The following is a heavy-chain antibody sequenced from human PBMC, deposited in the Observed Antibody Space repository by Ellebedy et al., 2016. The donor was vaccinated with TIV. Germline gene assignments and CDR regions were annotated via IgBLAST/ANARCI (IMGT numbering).Heavy chain of an antibody. D-gene: IGHD2-21*02. Sequence: ASVKVSCXASGYTFTSYYMHWVRQAPGQGLEWMGIINPSGGSTSYAQKFQGRVTMTRDTSTSTVYMELSSLRSEDTAVYYCARDHCGGDCYKRPNYWGQGTLVTVSS. CDR1: GYTFTSYY. V-gene: IGHV1-46*01. CDR3: ARDHCGGDCYKRPNY. J-gene: IGHJ4*02. CDR2: INPSGGST.